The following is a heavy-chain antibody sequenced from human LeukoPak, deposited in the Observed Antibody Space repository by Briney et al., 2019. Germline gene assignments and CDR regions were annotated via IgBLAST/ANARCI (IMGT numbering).Heavy chain of an antibody. CDR3: ARDRSRRSLFDY. CDR1: GFTFSSYE. J-gene: IGHJ4*02. Sequence: PGGSLRLSCAASGFTFSSYERNWVRQAPGKGLEWVSYISSSGSTIYYADSVKGRFTISRDNAKNSLYLQMNSLRAEDTAVYYCARDRSRRSLFDYWGQGTLVTVSS. V-gene: IGHV3-48*03. CDR2: ISSSGSTI. D-gene: IGHD1-14*01.